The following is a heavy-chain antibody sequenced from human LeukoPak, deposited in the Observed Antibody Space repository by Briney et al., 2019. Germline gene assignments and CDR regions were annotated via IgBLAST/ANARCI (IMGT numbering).Heavy chain of an antibody. CDR3: AKKLGRQWLVRGFDY. D-gene: IGHD6-19*01. CDR2: ISGSGGST. J-gene: IGHJ4*02. V-gene: IGHV3-23*01. Sequence: SGGSLRLSCAASGFTFSSYAMSWVRQAPGKGLEWVSAISGSGGSTYYADSVKGRFTISRDNSKNTLYLQMNSLRAEDTAVYYCAKKLGRQWLVRGFDYWGQGTLVTVSS. CDR1: GFTFSSYA.